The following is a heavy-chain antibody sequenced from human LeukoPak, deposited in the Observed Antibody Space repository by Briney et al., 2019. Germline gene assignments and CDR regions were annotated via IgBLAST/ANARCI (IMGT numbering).Heavy chain of an antibody. CDR3: ARSQPLAYFDL. Sequence: SVKVSCKASGGSFNSYAISWVRQAPGQGLEWMGGIIPIFGTANYAQKFQGRVTITADKSTNTAYMELSSLRSEDTAVYYCARSQPLAYFDLWGRGTLVAVSS. J-gene: IGHJ2*01. CDR2: IIPIFGTA. CDR1: GGSFNSYA. V-gene: IGHV1-69*06.